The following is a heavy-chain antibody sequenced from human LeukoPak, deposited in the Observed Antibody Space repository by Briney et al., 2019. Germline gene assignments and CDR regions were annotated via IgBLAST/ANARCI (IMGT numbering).Heavy chain of an antibody. CDR3: ASESLKYSSSHDY. CDR1: GGSISSSSYY. J-gene: IGHJ4*02. V-gene: IGHV4-39*01. Sequence: PSETLSLTCTVSGGSISSSSYYWGWIRQPPGKGLEWIGSIYYSGSTYYNPSLKSRVTISVDTSKNQFSLKLSSVTAADTAVYYCASESLKYSSSHDYWGQGTLVTVSS. CDR2: IYYSGST. D-gene: IGHD6-13*01.